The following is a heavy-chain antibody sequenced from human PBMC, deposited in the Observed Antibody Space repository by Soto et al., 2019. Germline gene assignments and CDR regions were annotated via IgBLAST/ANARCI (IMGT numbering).Heavy chain of an antibody. CDR2: IKQDGSEK. CDR1: GFLFSGNW. J-gene: IGHJ4*02. D-gene: IGHD5-12*01. V-gene: IGHV3-7*04. Sequence: GGSLRLSCASSGFLFSGNWMSWVRQAPGKGLEWVANIKQDGSEKRYVDSVEGRFTISRDNAKNSLYLQMNSLVVEDTATYYCARYHFGGYAFDSWGQGTPVTVSS. CDR3: ARYHFGGYAFDS.